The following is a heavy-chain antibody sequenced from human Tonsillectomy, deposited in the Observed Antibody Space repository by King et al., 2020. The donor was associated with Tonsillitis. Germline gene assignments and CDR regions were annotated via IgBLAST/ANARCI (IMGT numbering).Heavy chain of an antibody. J-gene: IGHJ3*02. CDR1: GGSISSYY. V-gene: IGHV4-59*08. CDR3: ARHIQAYCGGDCYSGAFDI. CDR2: IYYSGST. D-gene: IGHD2-21*02. Sequence: QLQESGPGLVKPSETLSITCTVSGGSISSYYWSWIRQPPGKGLEWIGYIYYSGSTNYNPSLKSRVTISVDTSKNQFSLKLSSVTAADTAVYYCARHIQAYCGGDCYSGAFDIWGQGTMVTVSS.